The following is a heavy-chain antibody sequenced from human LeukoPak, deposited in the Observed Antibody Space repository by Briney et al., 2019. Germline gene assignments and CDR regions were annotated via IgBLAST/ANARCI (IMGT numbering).Heavy chain of an antibody. CDR3: ARDGKSGSEDGFDI. V-gene: IGHV3-30*04. CDR1: GFPFNSFT. Sequence: PGGSLRLSCAASGFPFNSFTMHWVRQAPGKGLEWVALITYDGSASYYSDSVKGRFSVSRDNSKSTLDPQMNSLRADDTAVYYCARDGKSGSEDGFDIWGQGTVVTVSS. CDR2: ITYDGSAS. D-gene: IGHD1-26*01. J-gene: IGHJ3*02.